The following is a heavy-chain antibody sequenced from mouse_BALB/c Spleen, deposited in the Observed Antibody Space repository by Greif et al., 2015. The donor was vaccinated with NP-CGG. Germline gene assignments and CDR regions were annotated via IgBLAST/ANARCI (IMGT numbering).Heavy chain of an antibody. CDR2: INPSTGYT. D-gene: IGHD1-2*01. CDR1: GYTFTSYW. J-gene: IGHJ3*01. Sequence: VQLQQSGAELAKPGASVKMSCKASGYTFTSYWMHWVKQRPGQGLEWIGYINPSTGYTEYNQKFKDKATLTADKSSSTAYMQLSSVTSEDSAVYYCARDYGSFADWGQGTLVTVSA. CDR3: ARDYGSFAD. V-gene: IGHV1-7*01.